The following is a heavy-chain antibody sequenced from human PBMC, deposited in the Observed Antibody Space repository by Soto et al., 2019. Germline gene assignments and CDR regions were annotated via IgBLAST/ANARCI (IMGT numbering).Heavy chain of an antibody. CDR3: ARRGGSSGGRVY. CDR2: ISSSSSTI. D-gene: IGHD2-15*01. J-gene: IGHJ4*02. Sequence: GGSLRLSCAASGFTFSTYAMAWVRQAPGKGLEWVSYISSSSSTIYYADSVKGRFTISRDNAKNSLYLQMNSLRDEDTAVYYSARRGGSSGGRVYWGRGTLVTASS. CDR1: GFTFSTYA. V-gene: IGHV3-48*02.